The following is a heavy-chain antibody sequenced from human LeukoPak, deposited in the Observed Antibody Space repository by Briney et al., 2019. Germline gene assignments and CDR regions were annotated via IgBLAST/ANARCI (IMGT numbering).Heavy chain of an antibody. Sequence: PRGSLRLSCAASGLTFSGQWMNWVRQAPGQGLEWVANIKYDGSEEYYADSVKGRFTISRDNAKNSLSLQMNYVRAGDTAIYYCAYTNHLTYWGQGTLVTVSS. CDR2: IKYDGSEE. V-gene: IGHV3-7*01. D-gene: IGHD3-16*01. CDR3: AYTNHLTY. CDR1: GLTFSGQW. J-gene: IGHJ4*02.